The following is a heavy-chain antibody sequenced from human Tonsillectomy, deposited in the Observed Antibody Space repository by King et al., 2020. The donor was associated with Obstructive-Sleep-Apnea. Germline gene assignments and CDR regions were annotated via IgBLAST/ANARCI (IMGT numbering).Heavy chain of an antibody. CDR2: ISSSSSYI. CDR1: GFTFSNYN. V-gene: IGHV3-21*01. D-gene: IGHD3-3*01. Sequence: GQLVQSGGGLVKPGGSLRLSCAASGFTFSNYNMNWVRQAPGKGLEWVSSISSSSSYIYYADSVKGRFTISRDNAKNSLYLQMNSLRAEDTAVYYCATRPDYDFWSGYYNRFDYWGQGTLVTVSS. J-gene: IGHJ4*02. CDR3: ATRPDYDFWSGYYNRFDY.